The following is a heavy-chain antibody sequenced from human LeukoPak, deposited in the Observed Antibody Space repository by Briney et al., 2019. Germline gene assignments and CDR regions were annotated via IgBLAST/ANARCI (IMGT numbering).Heavy chain of an antibody. CDR1: GGSISSGGYY. CDR3: AREAGTTFHYYGMDV. CDR2: IYYSGST. J-gene: IGHJ6*02. D-gene: IGHD1-7*01. Sequence: SETLSLTCTVSGGSISSGGYYWSWIRQHPGKGLEWIGYIYYSGSTYYNPSLKSRVTISVDTSKNQFSLKLSSVTAADTAVYYCAREAGTTFHYYGMDVWGQGTTVTVSS. V-gene: IGHV4-31*03.